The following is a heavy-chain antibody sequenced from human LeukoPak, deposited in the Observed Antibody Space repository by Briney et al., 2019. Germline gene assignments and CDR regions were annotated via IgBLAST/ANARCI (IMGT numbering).Heavy chain of an antibody. D-gene: IGHD3-3*01. Sequence: SETLSLTCAVYGGSFSGYYWSWIRQPPGKGLEWIGEINHSGSTNYNPSLKSRVTISVDTSKNQFSLKLSSVTAADTAVYYCARRINLRFGVVIWFDPWGQGTLVTVSS. J-gene: IGHJ5*02. CDR1: GGSFSGYY. V-gene: IGHV4-34*01. CDR2: INHSGST. CDR3: ARRINLRFGVVIWFDP.